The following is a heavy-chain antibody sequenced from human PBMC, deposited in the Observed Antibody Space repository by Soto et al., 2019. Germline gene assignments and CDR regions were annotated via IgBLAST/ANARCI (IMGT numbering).Heavy chain of an antibody. CDR3: AKDADPGETSGAGDYFDF. D-gene: IGHD6-19*01. CDR1: GCNFRSFA. CDR2: ISGSGGST. V-gene: IGHV3-23*01. J-gene: IGHJ4*02. Sequence: PVGPLRLSYTASGCNFRSFAVSWILQTPGKGLEWVSAISGSGGSTYYADSVKGRFTISRDNSKNTLYLQMNSLRAEDTAVYYCAKDADPGETSGAGDYFDFWGQGTLVTVSS.